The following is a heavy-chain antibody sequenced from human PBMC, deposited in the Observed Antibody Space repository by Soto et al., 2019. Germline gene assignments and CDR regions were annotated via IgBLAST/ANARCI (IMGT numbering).Heavy chain of an antibody. CDR2: VYPGDSDT. CDR3: ARRNGDYLVDY. Sequence: GESLKISCKGSGYSFTSYWIAWVRQMPGKGLEWMGIVYPGDSDTRYSPSFQGQVTMSADKSISTAYLQWSSLRASDTAIYYCARRNGDYLVDYWGQGPLVTVSS. V-gene: IGHV5-51*01. J-gene: IGHJ4*02. CDR1: GYSFTSYW. D-gene: IGHD4-17*01.